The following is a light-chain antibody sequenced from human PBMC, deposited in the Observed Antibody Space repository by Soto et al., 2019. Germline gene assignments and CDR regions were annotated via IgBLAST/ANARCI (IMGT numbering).Light chain of an antibody. J-gene: IGKJ1*01. V-gene: IGKV3-20*01. CDR3: KQYGSSSWT. CDR2: GAY. CDR1: QSVSSSY. Sequence: EIVMTQSPATLSVSPGERATLSCRASQSVSSSYLAWYQQKPGQAPRLLIYGAYSRATGIPDRFSGSGSGTDFTLTIRRLEPEDFAVYYCKQYGSSSWTVGQGTKVDI.